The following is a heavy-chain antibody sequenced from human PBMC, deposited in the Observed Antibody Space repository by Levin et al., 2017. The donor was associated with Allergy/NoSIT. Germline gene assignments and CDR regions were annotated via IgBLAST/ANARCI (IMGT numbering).Heavy chain of an antibody. CDR2: ISYDGSIK. CDR1: GFTFSTYG. V-gene: IGHV3-30*18. CDR3: AKDYGSGSNYRPFDY. D-gene: IGHD3-10*01. Sequence: GESLKISCAASGFTFSTYGMHWVRQAPGKGLEWVAFISYDGSIKYYADSVKGRFTISRDNSKNTLYLQMNSLRTEDPAVYYCAKDYGSGSNYRPFDYWGQGTLVTVSS. J-gene: IGHJ4*02.